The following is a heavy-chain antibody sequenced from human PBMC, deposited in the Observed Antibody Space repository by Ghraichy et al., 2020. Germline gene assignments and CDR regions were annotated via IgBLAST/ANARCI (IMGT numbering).Heavy chain of an antibody. CDR2: IKQDGSER. J-gene: IGHJ4*02. CDR1: GFTFSTYY. D-gene: IGHD3/OR15-3a*01. V-gene: IGHV3-7*03. Sequence: GESLNISCAASGFTFSTYYMSWARQAPGKGLEWVANIKQDGSERYYMDSVKGRFTISRDNAKNSLYLQMNSLRAEDTAVYYCARGRSFGHWGQGTLVTVSS. CDR3: ARGRSFGH.